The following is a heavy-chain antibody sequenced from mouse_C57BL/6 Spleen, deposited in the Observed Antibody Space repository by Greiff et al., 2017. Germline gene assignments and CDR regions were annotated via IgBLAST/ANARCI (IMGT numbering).Heavy chain of an antibody. D-gene: IGHD6-1*01. Sequence: QVQLKESGAELVRPGASVKLSCKASGYTFTDYYINWVKLRPGQGLEWIARIYPGSGNTYYNEKFKGKATLTAEKSSSTAYMQLSSLTSEDSAVYFSARGGLYGFAYWGQRTLVTVSA. CDR3: ARGGLYGFAY. V-gene: IGHV1-76*01. J-gene: IGHJ3*01. CDR2: IYPGSGNT. CDR1: GYTFTDYY.